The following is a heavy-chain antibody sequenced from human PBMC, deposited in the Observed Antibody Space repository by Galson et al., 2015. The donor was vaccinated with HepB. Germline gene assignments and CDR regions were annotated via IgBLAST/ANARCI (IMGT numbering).Heavy chain of an antibody. Sequence: SLRLSCAASGFTFSSYSMNWVRQAPGKGLEWVSSISSSSSYIYYADSVKGRFTISRDNAKSSLFLQMNSLRSDDTALYYCATVGWVMTPGFDVWGRGAMVTGSS. V-gene: IGHV3-21*01. D-gene: IGHD2-21*02. J-gene: IGHJ3*01. CDR3: ATVGWVMTPGFDV. CDR2: ISSSSSYI. CDR1: GFTFSSYS.